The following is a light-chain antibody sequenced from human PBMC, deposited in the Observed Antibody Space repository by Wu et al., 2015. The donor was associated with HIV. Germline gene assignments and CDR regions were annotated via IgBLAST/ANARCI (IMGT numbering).Light chain of an antibody. CDR1: ECYQHAY. CDR3: QQYDRSPPLYS. Sequence: LFVRAQSECYQHAYLTSVVSRNLGQAPTGRSSMVGSPGPTGIPDRFSGSASGTDFTLTISRLEPEDFAVYYCQQYDRSPPLYSFGQGTKLEIK. CDR2: VGS. J-gene: IGKJ2*03. V-gene: IGKV3-20*01.